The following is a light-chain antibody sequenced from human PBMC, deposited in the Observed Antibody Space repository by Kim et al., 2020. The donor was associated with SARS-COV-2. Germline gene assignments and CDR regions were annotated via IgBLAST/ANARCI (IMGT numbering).Light chain of an antibody. Sequence: GQSCTTSCTGTSSDVGGYNYVSWYQQHPGKAPKLMIYEVSKRPSGVPDRFSGSKSGNTASLTVSGLQAEDEADYYCSSYAGSNNLVFGGGTQLTVL. CDR2: EVS. V-gene: IGLV2-8*01. CDR1: SSDVGGYNY. CDR3: SSYAGSNNLV. J-gene: IGLJ2*01.